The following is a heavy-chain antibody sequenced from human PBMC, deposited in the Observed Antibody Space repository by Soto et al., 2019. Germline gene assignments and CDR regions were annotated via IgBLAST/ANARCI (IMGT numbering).Heavy chain of an antibody. J-gene: IGHJ4*02. V-gene: IGHV1-3*05. CDR1: GYTFTSYA. Sequence: QVQLVQSGAEEKKPGASVKVSCKASGYTFTSYAMHWVRQAPGQRLEWMGWINAGNGNTKYSQKCQGRITITRDTSASTAYMELSSLRSEDTAVYYCARSSGYYVIDDYWGQGTLVTVSS. CDR2: INAGNGNT. CDR3: ARSSGYYVIDDY. D-gene: IGHD3-22*01.